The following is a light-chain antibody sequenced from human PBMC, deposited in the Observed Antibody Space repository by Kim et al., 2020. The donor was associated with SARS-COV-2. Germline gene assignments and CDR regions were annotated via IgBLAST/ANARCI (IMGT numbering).Light chain of an antibody. CDR2: TNN. CDR1: RSNIGSNT. V-gene: IGLV1-44*01. J-gene: IGLJ2*01. Sequence: GQRVTISCSGSRSNIGSNTVNWYRQLPGTAPKLLIYTNNQRPSGVPDRFSGSKSGTSASLAISGLQSEDEADYYCAAWDDSLNGVVFGGGTQLTVL. CDR3: AAWDDSLNGVV.